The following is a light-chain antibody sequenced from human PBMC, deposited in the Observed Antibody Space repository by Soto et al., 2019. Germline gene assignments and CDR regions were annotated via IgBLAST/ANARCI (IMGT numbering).Light chain of an antibody. V-gene: IGLV2-14*03. J-gene: IGLJ1*01. Sequence: QSALTQPASVSGSPAQSITISCTGTSSDVGGYNYVSWYQHHPGKAPKLMIFDVSNRPSGVSNRFSGSKSGNTGSLTISGLQPEDEADYYCSSYTTSNTRQIVFGTGTKVTVL. CDR1: SSDVGGYNY. CDR2: DVS. CDR3: SSYTTSNTRQIV.